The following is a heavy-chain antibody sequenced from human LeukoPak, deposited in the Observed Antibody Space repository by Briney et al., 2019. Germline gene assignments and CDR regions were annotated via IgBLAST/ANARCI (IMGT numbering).Heavy chain of an antibody. CDR1: GYTFTNYD. Sequence: ASVKVSCKASGYTFTNYDINWVRQATGQGLEWMGWMNPNSGNTGYAQKFQGRVTMTRNTSISTAYMELSSLRSEDTAVYYCARGPEPYSSDAFDIWGQGTMVTVSS. V-gene: IGHV1-8*01. J-gene: IGHJ3*02. CDR2: MNPNSGNT. D-gene: IGHD6-13*01. CDR3: ARGPEPYSSDAFDI.